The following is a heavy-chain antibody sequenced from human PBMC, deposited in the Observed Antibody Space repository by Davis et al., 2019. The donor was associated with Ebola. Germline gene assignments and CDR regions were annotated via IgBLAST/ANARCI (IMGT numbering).Heavy chain of an antibody. J-gene: IGHJ5*02. CDR3: ARQGSLWFRDGWFDP. Sequence: WVRQAPGKGLEWIGSIYYSGSTYYNPSLKSRVTISVDTSKNQFSLKLSSVTAADTAVYYCARQGSLWFRDGWFDPWGQGTLVTVSS. V-gene: IGHV4-39*01. CDR2: IYYSGST. D-gene: IGHD3-10*01.